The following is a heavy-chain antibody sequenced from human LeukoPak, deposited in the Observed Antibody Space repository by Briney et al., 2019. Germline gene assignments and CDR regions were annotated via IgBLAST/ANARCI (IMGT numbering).Heavy chain of an antibody. Sequence: AGGSLRLSCAASGFTFSSYEMNWVRQAPGKGLEWVSSISSSSSYIYYADSVKGRFTISRDNAKNSLYLQMNSLRAEDTAVYYCARDRRDRIAAAGIFDYWGQGTLVTVSS. CDR2: ISSSSSYI. D-gene: IGHD6-13*01. V-gene: IGHV3-21*01. CDR1: GFTFSSYE. CDR3: ARDRRDRIAAAGIFDY. J-gene: IGHJ4*02.